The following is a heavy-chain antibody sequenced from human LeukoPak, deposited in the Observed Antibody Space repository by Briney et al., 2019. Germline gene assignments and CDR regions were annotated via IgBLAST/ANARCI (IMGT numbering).Heavy chain of an antibody. V-gene: IGHV4-59*01. D-gene: IGHD3-10*01. CDR3: ARVVYSGSWGYFDY. Sequence: PSETLSLTCTVSGGSMSTYYWSWIRQSPGKGLEWIGYIYYSGSTSYNPSLKSRLTISIDTSKTQFYLKLSSVTAADTAVYYCARVVYSGSWGYFDYWGQGILATVSS. CDR2: IYYSGST. CDR1: GGSMSTYY. J-gene: IGHJ4*02.